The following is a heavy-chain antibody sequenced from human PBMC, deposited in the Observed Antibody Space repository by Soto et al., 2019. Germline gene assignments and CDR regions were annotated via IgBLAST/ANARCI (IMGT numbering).Heavy chain of an antibody. J-gene: IGHJ6*03. CDR3: ASQTIGYCSGGSCYSKYYYYMDV. V-gene: IGHV4-34*01. D-gene: IGHD2-15*01. CDR1: GGSFSGYY. CDR2: INHSGST. Sequence: PSETLSLTCAVYGGSFSGYYWSWIRQPPGKGLEWIGEINHSGSTNYNPSLKSRVTISVDTSKNQFSLKLSSVTAADTAVYYCASQTIGYCSGGSCYSKYYYYMDVWGKGTTVTVSS.